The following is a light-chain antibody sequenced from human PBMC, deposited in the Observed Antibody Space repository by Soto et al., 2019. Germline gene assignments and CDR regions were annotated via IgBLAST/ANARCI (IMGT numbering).Light chain of an antibody. V-gene: IGLV2-23*01. Sequence: QSVLTQPASVSLSPGQSITMSCSGTSSDVGTYNLVSWYQQHPGKAPKRMVYEGTKRPSGVSNRFSGSKSGNTASLTISGLQAEDEADYYCCSYVGSSTYVFGTGTKVTVL. J-gene: IGLJ1*01. CDR1: SSDVGTYNL. CDR3: CSYVGSSTYV. CDR2: EGT.